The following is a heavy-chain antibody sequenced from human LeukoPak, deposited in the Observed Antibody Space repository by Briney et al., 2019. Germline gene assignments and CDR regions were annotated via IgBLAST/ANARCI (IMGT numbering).Heavy chain of an antibody. Sequence: SETLSLTCAVSGCSIISGYYWGWIRQPPGKGLEWIGNIYHSGRTYYNPSLKSRVTISVDTSKNQFSLKLSSVTAADTAVYYCARVLGAYCRGGSCPDAFDIWGQGTMVTVSS. J-gene: IGHJ3*02. CDR3: ARVLGAYCRGGSCPDAFDI. V-gene: IGHV4-38-2*01. D-gene: IGHD2-15*01. CDR1: GCSIISGYY. CDR2: IYHSGRT.